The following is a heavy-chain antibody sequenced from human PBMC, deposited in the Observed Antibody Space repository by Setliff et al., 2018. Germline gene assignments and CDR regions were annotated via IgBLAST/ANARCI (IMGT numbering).Heavy chain of an antibody. D-gene: IGHD6-19*01. V-gene: IGHV4-39*07. CDR1: GGSISSSGYY. CDR2: IYYSGST. J-gene: IGHJ6*02. CDR3: ARVSQYSSGWYYYYYYGMDV. Sequence: PSETLSLTCTVSGGSISSSGYYWGWIRQPPGKGLEWIGSIYYSGSTYYNPSLKSRVTISVDTSKNQFSLKLSSVTAADTAVYYCARVSQYSSGWYYYYYYGMDVWGQGTTVTVSS.